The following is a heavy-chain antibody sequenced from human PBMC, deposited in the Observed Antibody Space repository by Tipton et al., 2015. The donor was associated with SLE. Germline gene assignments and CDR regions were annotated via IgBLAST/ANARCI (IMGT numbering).Heavy chain of an antibody. J-gene: IGHJ5*02. V-gene: IGHV4-38-2*02. CDR2: IYHSGST. D-gene: IGHD3-3*01. Sequence: TLSLTCTVSGYSISSGYYWGWIRQPPGKGLEWIGSIYHSGSTYYNPSLKSRVTISIDTSWNRFSLKLRSVTAADTAVYYCAREGSGNGFDVWGLGTLVTVSS. CDR3: AREGSGNGFDV. CDR1: GYSISSGYY.